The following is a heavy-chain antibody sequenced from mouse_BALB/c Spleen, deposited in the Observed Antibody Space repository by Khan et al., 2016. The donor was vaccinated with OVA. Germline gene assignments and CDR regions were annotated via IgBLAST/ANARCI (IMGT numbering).Heavy chain of an antibody. CDR3: ARNYYGSTSRAY. D-gene: IGHD1-1*01. CDR1: GYSFTGYK. CDR2: IDPYYGGT. Sequence: MQLEESGPELEKPGASVKISCKASGYSFTGYKMNWVKQSNGKSLEWIGNIDPYYGGTNYNQKFKGKATLTVDKSSSTAYMQLKSLTSEDSAVYYCARNYYGSTSRAYWGQGTLVTVSA. V-gene: IGHV1S135*01. J-gene: IGHJ3*01.